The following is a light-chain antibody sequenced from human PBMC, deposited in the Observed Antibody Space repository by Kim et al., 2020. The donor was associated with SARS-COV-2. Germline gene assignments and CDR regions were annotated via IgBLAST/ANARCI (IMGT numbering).Light chain of an antibody. Sequence: QSVLTQPPSASGTPGQRVTISCSGSSSNIGSNYVYWYQQLPGTAPKLLIYRNNQRPSWVPYRFSGAKSGTSASLAISGLRSEDEADYYCAASDDSLSGPVFGGGTQLTVL. CDR3: AASDDSLSGPV. CDR1: SSNIGSNY. V-gene: IGLV1-47*01. J-gene: IGLJ2*01. CDR2: RNN.